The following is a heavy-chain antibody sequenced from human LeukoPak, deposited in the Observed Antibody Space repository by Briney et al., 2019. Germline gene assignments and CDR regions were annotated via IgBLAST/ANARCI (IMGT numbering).Heavy chain of an antibody. CDR1: GFTLSNYW. CDR2: IYVDGSST. V-gene: IGHV3-74*03. J-gene: IGHJ5*01. Sequence: PGGSLRLSCAASGFTLSNYWMHWVRQAPGKGLVWVSRIYVDGSSTTYADSVKGRFIISRDNAKNTLYLQLNSLRDEDTAVYYCARSDWFDFWGQGTLVTVSS. CDR3: ARSDWFDF.